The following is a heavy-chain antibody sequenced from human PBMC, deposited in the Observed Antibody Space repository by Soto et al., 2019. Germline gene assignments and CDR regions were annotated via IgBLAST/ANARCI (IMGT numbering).Heavy chain of an antibody. V-gene: IGHV3-48*02. CDR3: TRDHDFWGAYSLHYYGMDV. CDR1: GFTFSDYS. Sequence: PGGSLRLSYAASGFTFSDYSMTWVRQAPGKGLEWVSYIGGSGSPIYYADSVKGRFTISRDNAKNSLFLQMDSLRDEDTAVYYCTRDHDFWGAYSLHYYGMDVWGRGTTVTVSS. J-gene: IGHJ6*02. CDR2: IGGSGSPI. D-gene: IGHD3-3*01.